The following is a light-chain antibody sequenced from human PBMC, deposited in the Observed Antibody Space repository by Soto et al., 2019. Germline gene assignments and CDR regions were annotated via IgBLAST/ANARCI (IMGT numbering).Light chain of an antibody. J-gene: IGLJ1*01. CDR1: SSDVGIYTH. CDR2: GVS. V-gene: IGLV2-14*01. CDR3: NSYTSSYTYV. Sequence: QSALTQPASVSGSPGQSITISCTGTSSDVGIYTHVSWYQQHPGRAPKLIIYGVSNRPSGVSNRFPGSKSGNTASLTISGLQAADEADYYCNSYTSSYTYVFGTGTKVTVL.